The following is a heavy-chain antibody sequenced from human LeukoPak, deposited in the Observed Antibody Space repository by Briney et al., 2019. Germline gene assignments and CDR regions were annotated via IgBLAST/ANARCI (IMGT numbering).Heavy chain of an antibody. J-gene: IGHJ4*02. CDR3: AMVGYCSSTSCGPLDY. D-gene: IGHD2-2*01. CDR2: IYPGDSDT. CDR1: GYSFTSYW. Sequence: GESLKISCKGSGYSFTSYWIGWVRQMPGKGLEWMGIIYPGDSDTRHSPSFQGQVTISADKSISTAYLQWSSLKASDTAMYYCAMVGYCSSTSCGPLDYWGQGTLVTVSS. V-gene: IGHV5-51*01.